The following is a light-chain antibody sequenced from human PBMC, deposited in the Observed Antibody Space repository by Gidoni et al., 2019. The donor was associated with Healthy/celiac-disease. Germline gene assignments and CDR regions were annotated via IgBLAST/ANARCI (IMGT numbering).Light chain of an antibody. CDR1: QSISSY. V-gene: IGKV1-39*01. CDR2: AAS. J-gene: IGKJ2*01. CDR3: QQSYSTPRMYT. Sequence: DIQMTQSPTSLSASVGDRVTITCRASQSISSYLNWYQQKPGKAPNLLIYAASILQSGVPSRFSGSGSGTDFTLTVSSLQPEDFETFYCQQSYSTPRMYTFGQGTKLEIK.